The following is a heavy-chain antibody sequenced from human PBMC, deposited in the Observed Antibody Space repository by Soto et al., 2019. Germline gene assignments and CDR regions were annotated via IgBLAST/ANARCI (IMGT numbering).Heavy chain of an antibody. D-gene: IGHD3-3*01. V-gene: IGHV3-30*18. CDR1: GFTFSSDG. J-gene: IGHJ5*01. CDR2: ISYDGANK. CDR3: ANPYCIFNSCFDNWFDS. Sequence: HPGGSLRLSFAASGFTFSSDGIHWVRQAPGKGLEWVALISYDGANKYYADSVKGRFTISRDNSKNTLYLQMNSLRPEDTAVYYCANPYCIFNSCFDNWFDSWGQGTLVTVSS.